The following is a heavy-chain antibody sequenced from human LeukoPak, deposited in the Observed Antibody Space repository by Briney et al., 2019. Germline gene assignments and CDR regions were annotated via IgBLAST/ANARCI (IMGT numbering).Heavy chain of an antibody. CDR2: INSDGSSI. Sequence: GGSLRLSCAASGFTFSSYWMHWVRQAPGKGLVWVSGINSDGSSITYADSVKGRFTISRDNAKNTLYLQMNGLRGEDTGVYYCAREGRTRGYDFDCWGQGTLVTVSS. CDR3: AREGRTRGYDFDC. V-gene: IGHV3-74*03. J-gene: IGHJ4*02. D-gene: IGHD5-12*01. CDR1: GFTFSSYW.